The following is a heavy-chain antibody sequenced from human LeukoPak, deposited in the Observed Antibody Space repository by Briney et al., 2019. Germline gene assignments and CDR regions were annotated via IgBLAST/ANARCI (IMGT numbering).Heavy chain of an antibody. CDR2: IYYSGST. D-gene: IGHD3-10*01. J-gene: IGHJ5*02. CDR1: GGSISSTTYY. Sequence: SETLSLTCTVSGGSISSTTYYWDWIRQPPGKGLEWIGTIYYSGSTYYNPSLKSRVTISVDTSKNEFSLNLSSVTAADTAVYYCARGYGSGSYYSRSNWFDPWGQGTLVTVSS. V-gene: IGHV4-39*01. CDR3: ARGYGSGSYYSRSNWFDP.